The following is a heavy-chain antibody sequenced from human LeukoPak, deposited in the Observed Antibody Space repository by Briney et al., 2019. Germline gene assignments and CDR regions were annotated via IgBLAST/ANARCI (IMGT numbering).Heavy chain of an antibody. CDR1: GFTFSSYW. Sequence: PGGSLRLSCAASGFTFSSYWMNWVRQAPGKGLEWVSAISGSGGSTYYADSVRGRFTISRDNSKNTLYLQMNSLRAEDTAVYYCARHSTRDMSSSWYEDWGQGTLVTVSS. D-gene: IGHD6-13*01. CDR3: ARHSTRDMSSSWYED. CDR2: ISGSGGST. V-gene: IGHV3-23*01. J-gene: IGHJ4*02.